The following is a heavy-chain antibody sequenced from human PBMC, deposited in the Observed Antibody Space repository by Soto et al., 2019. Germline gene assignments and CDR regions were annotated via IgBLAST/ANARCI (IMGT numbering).Heavy chain of an antibody. CDR2: ISYDGTNK. D-gene: IGHD1-1*01. J-gene: IGHJ5*02. CDR3: ARCGGTGDGSNLGYNWFDP. Sequence: QEQVVESGGGVVQPGRSLRLSCVASGFTVSGYSIHWFRQAPGKGLEWVSLISYDGTNKDYADSVKGRFTISRDISQNTLYRQMNSLRPDDTAVYYCARCGGTGDGSNLGYNWFDPWGQGTLVIVSS. CDR1: GFTVSGYS. V-gene: IGHV3-30-3*01.